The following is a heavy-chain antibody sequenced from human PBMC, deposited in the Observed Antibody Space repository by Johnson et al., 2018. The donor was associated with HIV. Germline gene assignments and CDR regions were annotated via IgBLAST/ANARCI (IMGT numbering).Heavy chain of an antibody. V-gene: IGHV3-30*04. CDR1: GFSFSSYA. Sequence: QVQLVESGGGVVQPGRSLRLSCAASGFSFSSYAMHWVRQAPGKGLEWVTVISYDGGLKYYADSVKGRFTISRDNSKNTLYLQMNSLRAEDTAVYYCARLPSGYSRDGFNVWGQGTMVTLSS. J-gene: IGHJ3*01. D-gene: IGHD5-18*01. CDR3: ARLPSGYSRDGFNV. CDR2: ISYDGGLK.